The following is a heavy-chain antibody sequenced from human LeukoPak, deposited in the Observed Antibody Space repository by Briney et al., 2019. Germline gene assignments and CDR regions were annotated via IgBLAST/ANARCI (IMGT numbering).Heavy chain of an antibody. Sequence: SETLSLTCAVYGGSFSGYYWSWIRQPPGKGLEWIGEINHSGSINYNPSLKSRVTISVDTSKNQFSLKLSSVTAADTAVYYCARATYDYGDFPYAFDIWGQGTMVPVSS. CDR1: GGSFSGYY. CDR2: INHSGSI. V-gene: IGHV4-34*01. CDR3: ARATYDYGDFPYAFDI. J-gene: IGHJ3*02. D-gene: IGHD4-17*01.